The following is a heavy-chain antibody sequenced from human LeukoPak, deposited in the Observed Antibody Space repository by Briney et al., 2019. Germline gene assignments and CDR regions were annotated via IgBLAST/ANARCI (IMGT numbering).Heavy chain of an antibody. CDR3: AKDYEYNSNTWYFH. CDR2: IIENGGET. V-gene: IGHV3-23*01. Sequence: HPGGSLRLSCTASVFAFSNYEMTWVRQAPGKGLEWVSGIIENGGETYYADSVRGRFTISRDNSKNTLYLQMNSLRAEDTAVYYCAKDYEYNSNTWYFHWGRGTLVSVSS. D-gene: IGHD6-13*01. CDR1: VFAFSNYE. J-gene: IGHJ4*02.